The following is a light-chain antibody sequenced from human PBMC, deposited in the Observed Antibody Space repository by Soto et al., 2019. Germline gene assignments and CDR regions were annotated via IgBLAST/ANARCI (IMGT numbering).Light chain of an antibody. CDR1: QGISNW. CDR3: QQSNSFPFT. J-gene: IGKJ3*01. V-gene: IGKV1D-12*01. Sequence: DIQMTQSPSSVSASVGDRVSITCRASQGISNWLAWYQQKPGRAPKLLIYAASSLQSGVSSRFSGSGSGTYFTITISSLQPEDFATYYCQQSNSFPFTFGPGTKVDIK. CDR2: AAS.